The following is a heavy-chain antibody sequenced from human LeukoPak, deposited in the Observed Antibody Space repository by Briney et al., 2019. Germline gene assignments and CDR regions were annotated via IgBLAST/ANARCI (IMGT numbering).Heavy chain of an antibody. V-gene: IGHV4-59*01. CDR2: IFYSGTT. Sequence: SETLSLTCTVSGGSIGRYYWSWIRQPPGKGLELIGYIFYSGTTNYNPSLKSRVTISVDTSKNQFSLKLTSVTAADTAVYYCARYRSTVTHDGFDIWGQGTMVTVSS. CDR1: GGSIGRYY. J-gene: IGHJ3*02. CDR3: ARYRSTVTHDGFDI. D-gene: IGHD4-17*01.